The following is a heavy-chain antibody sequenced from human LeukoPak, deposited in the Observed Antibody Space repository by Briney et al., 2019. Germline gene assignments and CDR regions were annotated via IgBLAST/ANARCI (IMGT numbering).Heavy chain of an antibody. CDR2: IIPVFGTA. J-gene: IGHJ4*02. CDR3: ARGAQWELHYFDY. Sequence: SVKVSCKASGGTFSSYAISWVRQAPGQGLEWMGGIIPVFGTANYAQKFQGRVTITTDESTSTAYMELSSLRSEDTAVYYCARGAQWELHYFDYWGQGTLVTVSS. CDR1: GGTFSSYA. D-gene: IGHD1-26*01. V-gene: IGHV1-69*05.